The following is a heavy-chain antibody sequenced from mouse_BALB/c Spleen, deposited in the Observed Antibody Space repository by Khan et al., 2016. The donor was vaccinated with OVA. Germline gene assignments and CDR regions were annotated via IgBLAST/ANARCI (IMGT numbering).Heavy chain of an antibody. V-gene: IGHV1-4*01. Sequence: QVQLQQSGAELARPGASVRMSCKASGYTFTSNTMHWVKKRHGQGLEWIGYINPRSGYTNFNQNFKDKATLTADKSSSTAYMQLSSLTSEDSAVYYCARRTTGYTIDYWGQGTSVTVSS. D-gene: IGHD2-14*01. CDR2: INPRSGYT. CDR3: ARRTTGYTIDY. CDR1: GYTFTSNT. J-gene: IGHJ4*01.